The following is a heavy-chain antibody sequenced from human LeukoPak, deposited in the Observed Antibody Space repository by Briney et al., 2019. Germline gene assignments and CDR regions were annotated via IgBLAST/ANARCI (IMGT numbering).Heavy chain of an antibody. V-gene: IGHV3-9*03. CDR2: ISWNSGSI. J-gene: IGHJ5*02. Sequence: GGSLRLSCAASGFTFDDYAMHWVRQAPGKGLEWVSGISWNSGSIGYADSEKGRFTISRDNAKNSLYLQMNSLRAEDMALYYCARGGGWSGSNWFDPWGQGTLVTVSS. CDR3: ARGGGWSGSNWFDP. D-gene: IGHD3-3*01. CDR1: GFTFDDYA.